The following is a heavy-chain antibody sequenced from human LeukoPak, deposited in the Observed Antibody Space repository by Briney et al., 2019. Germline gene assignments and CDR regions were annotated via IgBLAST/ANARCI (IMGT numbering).Heavy chain of an antibody. J-gene: IGHJ4*02. V-gene: IGHV3-7*01. CDR3: TREER. Sequence: PGGSLRLSCTASGFTFKNYWMSWVRQAPGKGLEWVANIRGDGGEKYYADSVMGRFTISRDFARNSLDLQMNSLRVEDTAAYYCTREERWGQGTLVAVSS. CDR1: GFTFKNYW. CDR2: IRGDGGEK. D-gene: IGHD1-1*01.